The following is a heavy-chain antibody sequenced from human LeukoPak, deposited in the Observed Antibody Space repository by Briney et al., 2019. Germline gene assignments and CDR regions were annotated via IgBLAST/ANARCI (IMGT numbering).Heavy chain of an antibody. CDR2: IRSKANSYAT. J-gene: IGHJ4*02. CDR3: TLYCSGGSCLRVGY. D-gene: IGHD2-15*01. V-gene: IGHV3-73*01. Sequence: GGSLRLSCAASGFTFSGSAMHWVRQASGKGLEWVGRIRSKANSYATAYAASVKGRFTISRDDSKNMAYLQMNSLKTEDTAVYYCTLYCSGGSCLRVGYWGQGTLVTVSS. CDR1: GFTFSGSA.